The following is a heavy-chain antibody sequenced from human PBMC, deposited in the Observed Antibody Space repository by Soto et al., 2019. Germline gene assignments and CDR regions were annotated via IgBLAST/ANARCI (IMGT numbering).Heavy chain of an antibody. CDR1: GYTFTGYY. Sequence: ASVKVSFKASGYTFTGYYMHWLRQAPGQGLEWMGWINPNSGGTNYAQKFQGRVTMTRDTSISTAYMELSRLRSDDTAVYYCASFEYSSSSFYYYYGMDVWGQGTTVTVSS. V-gene: IGHV1-2*02. J-gene: IGHJ6*02. CDR3: ASFEYSSSSFYYYYGMDV. D-gene: IGHD6-6*01. CDR2: INPNSGGT.